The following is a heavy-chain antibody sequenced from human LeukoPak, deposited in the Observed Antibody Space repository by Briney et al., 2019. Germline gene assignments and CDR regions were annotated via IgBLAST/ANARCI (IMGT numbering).Heavy chain of an antibody. D-gene: IGHD5-12*01. Sequence: GALRLPCTGFGFHLRLYAMGWARPAPGKGVEGVSTNGGSGGSTYYADSVKGRFTIYRDNSKNTLYLQMNSLRAEDTAVYYCANGGYVGAFDIWGQGTMVTVSS. V-gene: IGHV3-23*01. CDR2: NGGSGGST. J-gene: IGHJ3*02. CDR1: GFHLRLYA. CDR3: ANGGYVGAFDI.